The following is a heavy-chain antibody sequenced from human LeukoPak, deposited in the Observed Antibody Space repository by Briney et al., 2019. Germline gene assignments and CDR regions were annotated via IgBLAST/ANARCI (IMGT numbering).Heavy chain of an antibody. D-gene: IGHD4-17*01. CDR1: GFTFSSYA. CDR2: ISYDGSNK. V-gene: IGHV3-30*04. J-gene: IGHJ5*02. Sequence: PGGSLRLSCAASGFTFSSYALHWVRQAPGKGLEWVAVISYDGSNKYYADSVKGRFTISRDNSKNTLYLQMNSLRAEDTAVYYCAKVQDDYGDYGLGFDPWGQGTLVTVSS. CDR3: AKVQDDYGDYGLGFDP.